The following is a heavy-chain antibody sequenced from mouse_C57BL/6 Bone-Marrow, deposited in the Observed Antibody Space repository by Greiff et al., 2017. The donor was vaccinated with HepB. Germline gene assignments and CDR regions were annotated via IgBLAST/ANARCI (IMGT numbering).Heavy chain of an antibody. CDR3: AKRRNYGSSFAWFAY. V-gene: IGHV1-64*01. CDR2: IHPNSGST. D-gene: IGHD1-1*01. Sequence: VQLQQPGAELVKPGASVKLSCKASGYTFTSYWMHCVKQRPGQGLEWIGMIHPNSGSTNYNEKFKSKATLTVDKSSSTAYMQLSSLTSEDSAVYYCAKRRNYGSSFAWFAYWGQGTLVTVSA. J-gene: IGHJ3*01. CDR1: GYTFTSYW.